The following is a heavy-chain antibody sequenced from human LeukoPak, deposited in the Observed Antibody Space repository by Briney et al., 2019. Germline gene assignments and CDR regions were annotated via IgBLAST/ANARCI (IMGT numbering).Heavy chain of an antibody. CDR2: ISGRDGDT. V-gene: IGHV3-23*01. CDR1: RFTFSSYA. Sequence: PGGSLRLSYAASRFTFSSYAMTWVRRAPGKGLEWDSTISGRDGDTYYAVSVRGRFTISRDNSQNTLYLQMNSLRAEDTALYYCATQRVVRGPTDYWGQGALVTVSS. D-gene: IGHD3-10*01. J-gene: IGHJ4*02. CDR3: ATQRVVRGPTDY.